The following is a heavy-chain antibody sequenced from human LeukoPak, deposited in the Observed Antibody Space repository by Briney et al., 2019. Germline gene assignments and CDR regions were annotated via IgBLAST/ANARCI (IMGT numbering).Heavy chain of an antibody. Sequence: EASVKVSCKASGGTFSSHAISWVRQAPGQGLEWMGGIIPIFGTANYAQKFQGRVTITTDESTSTAYTELSSLRSEDTAVYYCARGSLLVYSSSWFFDYWGQGTLVTVSS. CDR2: IIPIFGTA. V-gene: IGHV1-69*05. CDR3: ARGSLLVYSSSWFFDY. CDR1: GGTFSSHA. J-gene: IGHJ4*02. D-gene: IGHD6-13*01.